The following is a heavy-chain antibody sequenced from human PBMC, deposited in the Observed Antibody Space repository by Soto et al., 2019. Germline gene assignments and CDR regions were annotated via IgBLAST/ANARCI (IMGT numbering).Heavy chain of an antibody. V-gene: IGHV1-46*04. CDR1: GYAFTTYH. CDR3: ARDEVPDVQNDAFDI. Sequence: ASVKVSCKASGYAFTTYHMHWVGQAPGRGLEWMGMIDPSDGTTTYAQKLQGRVTMTRDTATSTVYMELSSLRSEDTAVYYCARDEVPDVQNDAFDIWGQGTMVTVSS. CDR2: IDPSDGTT. J-gene: IGHJ3*02.